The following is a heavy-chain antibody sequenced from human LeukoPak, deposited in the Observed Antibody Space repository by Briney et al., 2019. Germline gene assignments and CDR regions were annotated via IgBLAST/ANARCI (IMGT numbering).Heavy chain of an antibody. J-gene: IGHJ6*03. Sequence: GGSLRLSCAASGFTFSSYWMSWVRQAPGKGLEWVANIKQDGSEKYYVDSVKGRFTISRDNAKNSLYLQMNSLRAEDTAVYYCARAPRQTDYYYYYMDVWGKGTTVTISS. V-gene: IGHV3-7*04. CDR1: GFTFSSYW. CDR2: IKQDGSEK. CDR3: ARAPRQTDYYYYYMDV.